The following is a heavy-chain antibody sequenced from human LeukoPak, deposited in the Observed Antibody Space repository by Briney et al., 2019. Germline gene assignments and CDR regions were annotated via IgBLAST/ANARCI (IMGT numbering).Heavy chain of an antibody. CDR2: IYYSGST. CDR3: ARGANCYHSSGRYGMDV. CDR1: GGSISSYY. D-gene: IGHD3-22*01. J-gene: IGHJ6*02. Sequence: PSETLSLTCTVSGGSISSYYWSWIRPPPGKGLEWIGYIYYSGSTNYNPSLKSRVTISVDTSKNQFSLKLSSVTAADTAVYYCARGANCYHSSGRYGMDVWGQGTTVTVCS. V-gene: IGHV4-59*01.